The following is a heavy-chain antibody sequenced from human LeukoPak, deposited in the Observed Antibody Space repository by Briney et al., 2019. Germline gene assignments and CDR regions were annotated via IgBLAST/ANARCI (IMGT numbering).Heavy chain of an antibody. D-gene: IGHD3-9*01. CDR3: ARAGNYDILTGYSPIVNFDY. Sequence: SETLSLTCAVYGGSFSGYYWSWIRQPPGKGLEWIGEINHSGSTNYNPSLKSRVTISVDTSKNQFSLKLSSVTAADTAVYYCARAGNYDILTGYSPIVNFDYWGQGTLVTVSS. CDR2: INHSGST. CDR1: GGSFSGYY. V-gene: IGHV4-34*01. J-gene: IGHJ4*02.